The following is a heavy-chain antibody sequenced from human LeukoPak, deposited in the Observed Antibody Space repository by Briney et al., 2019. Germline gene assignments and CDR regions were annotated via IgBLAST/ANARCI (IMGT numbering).Heavy chain of an antibody. Sequence: PETLSLTCTVSGGSISSYYWSWIRQPAGKGLEWIGRIYTSGSTNYNPSLKSRVTMSVDTSKNQFSLKLSSVTAADTAVYYCARDHTSNYDYYYYMDVWGKGTTVTVSS. CDR3: ARDHTSNYDYYYYMDV. J-gene: IGHJ6*03. CDR2: IYTSGST. CDR1: GGSISSYY. D-gene: IGHD4-11*01. V-gene: IGHV4-4*07.